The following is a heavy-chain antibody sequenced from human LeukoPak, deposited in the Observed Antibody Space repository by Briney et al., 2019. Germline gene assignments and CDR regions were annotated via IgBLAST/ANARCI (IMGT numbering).Heavy chain of an antibody. J-gene: IGHJ6*02. Sequence: SETLSLTCAVYGGSFSGYYWSWIRQPPGKGLEWIGEINHSGCTNYNPSLKSRVTITVDTSKNQFSLKLSSVTAADTAVYNCARAIFIVVVPAHCYYGMDVWGQGTPVTVSS. V-gene: IGHV4-34*01. CDR2: INHSGCT. D-gene: IGHD2-2*01. CDR3: ARAIFIVVVPAHCYYGMDV. CDR1: GGSFSGYY.